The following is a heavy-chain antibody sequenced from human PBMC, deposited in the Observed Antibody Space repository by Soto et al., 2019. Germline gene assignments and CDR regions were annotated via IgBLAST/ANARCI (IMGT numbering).Heavy chain of an antibody. Sequence: PGWSMRLSCSASGFTFKSYSMNWVRPAPGKGLEWVSSISSSSSYIYYADSVKGRFTISRDNAKNSLYLQMNSLRAEDTAVYYCAREGNDILTGYSMYYFDYWGQGTLVTVSS. V-gene: IGHV3-21*01. CDR3: AREGNDILTGYSMYYFDY. CDR1: GFTFKSYS. CDR2: ISSSSSYI. J-gene: IGHJ4*02. D-gene: IGHD3-9*01.